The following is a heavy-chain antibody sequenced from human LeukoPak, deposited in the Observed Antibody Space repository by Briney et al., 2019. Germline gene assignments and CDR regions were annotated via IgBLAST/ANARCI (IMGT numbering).Heavy chain of an antibody. Sequence: GASVKVSCKASGYTFTSYGISWVRQAPGQGLEWMGWVSAYNGNTNYAQKLQGRVTMTTDTSTSTAYMELRSLRSDDTAVYYCALNDYGDYSVGYWGQGTLVTVSS. CDR3: ALNDYGDYSVGY. CDR2: VSAYNGNT. CDR1: GYTFTSYG. J-gene: IGHJ4*02. D-gene: IGHD4-17*01. V-gene: IGHV1-18*01.